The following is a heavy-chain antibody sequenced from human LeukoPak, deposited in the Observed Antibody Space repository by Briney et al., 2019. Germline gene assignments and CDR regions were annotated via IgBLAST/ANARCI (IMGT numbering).Heavy chain of an antibody. D-gene: IGHD6-19*01. CDR1: GGSFSGYY. J-gene: IGHJ4*02. CDR3: ARARPTRYSSGWYGY. CDR2: INHSGST. Sequence: SETLSLTCAVYGGSFSGYYWSWIRQPPGKGLEWIGEINHSGSTNYNPSLKSRVTISVDTSKNQFSLKLSSVTAADTAVYYCARARPTRYSSGWYGYWGQGTLVTVSS. V-gene: IGHV4-34*01.